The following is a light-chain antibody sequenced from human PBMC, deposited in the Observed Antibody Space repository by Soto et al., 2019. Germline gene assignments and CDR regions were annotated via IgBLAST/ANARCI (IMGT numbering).Light chain of an antibody. CDR2: DAS. J-gene: IGKJ5*01. Sequence: EIVFTQSPATLSLSPGERATPSCRASQSVSSYLAWYQQKPGQAPRLLIYDASNRATGIPARFSGSGSGTDFTLTISRLEPEDFAVYYCQQRSNWPITFGQGTRLEIK. CDR3: QQRSNWPIT. CDR1: QSVSSY. V-gene: IGKV3-11*01.